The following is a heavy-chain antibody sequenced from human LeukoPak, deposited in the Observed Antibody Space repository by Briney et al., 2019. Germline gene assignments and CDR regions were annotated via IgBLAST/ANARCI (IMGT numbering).Heavy chain of an antibody. D-gene: IGHD3-16*02. V-gene: IGHV1-2*02. CDR1: GYTFTGYY. CDR3: ARCEPPYYDYVWGSYRLGSFDY. J-gene: IGHJ4*02. Sequence: ASVKVSCKASGYTFTGYYMHWVRQAPGQGLEWMGWINPNSGGTNYAQKFQGRVTMTRDTSIGTAYMELSRLRSDDTAVYYCARCEPPYYDYVWGSYRLGSFDYWGQGTLVTVSS. CDR2: INPNSGGT.